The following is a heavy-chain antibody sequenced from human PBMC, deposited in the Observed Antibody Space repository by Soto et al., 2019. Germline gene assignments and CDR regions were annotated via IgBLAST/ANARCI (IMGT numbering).Heavy chain of an antibody. J-gene: IGHJ4*02. V-gene: IGHV3-49*03. CDR3: TRDRPIDY. CDR2: IGNKAYGGTI. Sequence: GGSLRLSCTGSGFPFGDYTMAWFRQAPGRGLEWVGFIGNKAYGGTISYAAPVKGRFTFSRDDSKGVAYLQMNSLKTEDTAVYYCTRDRPIDYWGQGTLVTVSS. CDR1: GFPFGDYT.